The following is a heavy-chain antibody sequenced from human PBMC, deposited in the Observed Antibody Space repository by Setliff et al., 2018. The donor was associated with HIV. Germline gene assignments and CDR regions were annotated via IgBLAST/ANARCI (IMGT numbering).Heavy chain of an antibody. J-gene: IGHJ6*03. Sequence: SSETLSLTCAVYGGSFSGYYWTWIRQPPGKGLEWIGEITHSGSTNYNPSLETRVTISVDTSKNQFSLKLSSVTAADTAVYYCARGQDLGATWTGYYYYYMDVWGKGTTVTVSS. CDR1: GGSFSGYY. CDR2: ITHSGST. CDR3: ARGQDLGATWTGYYYYYMDV. D-gene: IGHD1-26*01. V-gene: IGHV4-34*01.